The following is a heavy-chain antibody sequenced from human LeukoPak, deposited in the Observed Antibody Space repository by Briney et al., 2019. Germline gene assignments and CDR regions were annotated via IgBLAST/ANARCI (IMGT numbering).Heavy chain of an antibody. CDR3: ARGRGGNSYYYYYYIDV. Sequence: SETLSFTCAVYGGSFSGYYWSWIRQPPGQGLEWIGEINNSGSTNYNPSLKSRVAISVDTSKNQFSLKLSSVTAADTAVYYCARGRGGNSYYYYYYIDVCGKGTTVTVS. D-gene: IGHD4-23*01. J-gene: IGHJ6*03. CDR2: INNSGST. CDR1: GGSFSGYY. V-gene: IGHV4-34*01.